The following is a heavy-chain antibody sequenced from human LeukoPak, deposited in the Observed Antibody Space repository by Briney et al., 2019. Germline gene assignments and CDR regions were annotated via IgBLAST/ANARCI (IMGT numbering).Heavy chain of an antibody. J-gene: IGHJ3*02. Sequence: ASVKVSCKASGYTFTNYYIHWVRQAPGQGLEWMGWINTNTGNPTYAQGFTGRFVFSLDTSVSTAYLQISSLKAEDTAVYYCARDLPANLGAFDIWGQGTMVTVSS. CDR1: GYTFTNYY. V-gene: IGHV7-4-1*02. D-gene: IGHD1-14*01. CDR2: INTNTGNP. CDR3: ARDLPANLGAFDI.